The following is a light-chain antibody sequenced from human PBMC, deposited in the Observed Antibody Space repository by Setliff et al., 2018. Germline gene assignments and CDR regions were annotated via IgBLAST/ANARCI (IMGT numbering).Light chain of an antibody. J-gene: IGLJ2*01. Sequence: QSALTQPASVSGSPGQSITISCTGTHSDIGGYNYVSWYQQHPGRAPKLIIYDVTNRPSGVSHRFSGSKPGNTASLTISGLQTEDEADYYCSSYTRATFVVFGGGTKVTVL. CDR3: SSYTRATFVV. V-gene: IGLV2-14*03. CDR1: HSDIGGYNY. CDR2: DVT.